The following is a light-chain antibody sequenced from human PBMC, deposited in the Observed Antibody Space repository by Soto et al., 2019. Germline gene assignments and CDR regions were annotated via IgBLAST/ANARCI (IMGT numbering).Light chain of an antibody. V-gene: IGKV3-15*01. Sequence: EIVMTQSPATLSVSPGERATLSCRASQSVGSDLAWYQQKPGQAPRLVIYDTSTRATGAPARFSGSRSGPEFTLTINSLQTEDFAIYYCQPYNNWPLTFGGGTKVDIK. CDR2: DTS. J-gene: IGKJ4*01. CDR1: QSVGSD. CDR3: QPYNNWPLT.